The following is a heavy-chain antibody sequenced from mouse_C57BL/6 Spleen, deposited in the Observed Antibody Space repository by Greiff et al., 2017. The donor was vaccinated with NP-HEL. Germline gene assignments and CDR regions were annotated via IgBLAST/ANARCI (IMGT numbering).Heavy chain of an antibody. D-gene: IGHD1-3*01. CDR3: AREDKGFAY. CDR1: GYTFTSYW. J-gene: IGHJ3*01. Sequence: QVQLQQPGAELVRPGSSVKLSCKASGYTFTSYWMHWVKQRPIQGLEWIGNIDPSDSETNYNQKFKDKATLTVDKSSRTAYMQLSSLTSEDSAVYYGAREDKGFAYWGQGTLVTVS. V-gene: IGHV1-52*01. CDR2: IDPSDSET.